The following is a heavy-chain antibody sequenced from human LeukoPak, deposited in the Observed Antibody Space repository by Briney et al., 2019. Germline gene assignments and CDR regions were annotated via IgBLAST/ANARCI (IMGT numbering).Heavy chain of an antibody. D-gene: IGHD6-13*01. Sequence: PGGTLRLSCAASGFTFSSYAMSWVRQAPGKGLEWVSYISSSSSTIYYADSVKGRFTISRDNAKNSLYLQMNSLRAEDTAVYYCARDWIAAAGAHDAFDIWGQGTMVTVSS. V-gene: IGHV3-48*04. J-gene: IGHJ3*02. CDR3: ARDWIAAAGAHDAFDI. CDR2: ISSSSSTI. CDR1: GFTFSSYA.